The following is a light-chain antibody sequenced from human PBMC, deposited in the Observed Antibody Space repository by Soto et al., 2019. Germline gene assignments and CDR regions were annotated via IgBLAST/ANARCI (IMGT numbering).Light chain of an antibody. CDR1: QGIGIY. V-gene: IGKV3-11*01. CDR2: DAS. Sequence: ETVLTQSPATLSLSPGERATLSCRASQGIGIYLVWLQQKPGQTPRLLLYDASKRAPGIPARFGGSGSGTDFTLTISCLQSEDFATYYCQQYYSFPQTFGQGTKVEIK. J-gene: IGKJ1*01. CDR3: QQYYSFPQT.